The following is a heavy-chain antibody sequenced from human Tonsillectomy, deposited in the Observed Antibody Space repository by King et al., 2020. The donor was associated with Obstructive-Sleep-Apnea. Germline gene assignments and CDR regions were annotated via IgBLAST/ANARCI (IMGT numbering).Heavy chain of an antibody. V-gene: IGHV4-39*07. D-gene: IGHD3-22*01. CDR3: ARATIPRYYYDSSGYRNNWFDP. CDR2: IYYSGST. CDR1: GGSISSSSYY. Sequence: MQLQESGPGLVKPSETLSLTCTVSGGSISSSSYYWGWIRQPPGKGLEWIGSIYYSGSTYYNPSLKSRVTISVDTSKNQFSLKLSSVTAADTAVYYCARATIPRYYYDSSGYRNNWFDPWGQGTLVTVSS. J-gene: IGHJ5*02.